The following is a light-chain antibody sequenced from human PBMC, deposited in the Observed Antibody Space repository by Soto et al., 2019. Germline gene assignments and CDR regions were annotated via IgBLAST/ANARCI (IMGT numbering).Light chain of an antibody. CDR3: SSYTSSSTRV. J-gene: IGLJ2*01. CDR1: SSDVGGYNY. V-gene: IGLV2-14*01. CDR2: DVS. Sequence: QSALTQPASVSGSPGQSSTISCTGTSSDVGGYNYVSWYQQHPGKAPKLMIYDVSNRPSGVSNRFSGSESGNTASLTISGLQAEDEADYYCSSYTSSSTRVFGGGTKVTVL.